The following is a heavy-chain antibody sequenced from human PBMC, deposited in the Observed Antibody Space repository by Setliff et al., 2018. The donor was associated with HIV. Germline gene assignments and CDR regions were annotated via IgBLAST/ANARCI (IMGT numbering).Heavy chain of an antibody. J-gene: IGHJ4*02. V-gene: IGHV1-18*01. CDR2: IGAKNDNT. D-gene: IGHD3-22*01. CDR3: ARDRGEYDSSGSYRVSDY. Sequence: ASVKVSCKASGYTFTNYGITWVRQAPGHGLEWMGWIGAKNDNTNYARQFQGRVTMTTDTSTNTVYMELRSLRSDDTAVYYCARDRGEYDSSGSYRVSDYWGQGTLVTVS. CDR1: GYTFTNYG.